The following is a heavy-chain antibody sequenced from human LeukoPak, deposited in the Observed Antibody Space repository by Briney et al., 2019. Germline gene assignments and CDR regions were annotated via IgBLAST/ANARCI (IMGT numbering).Heavy chain of an antibody. D-gene: IGHD6-13*01. Sequence: PSETLSLTCTVSGGSISSYYWSWIRQPPGKGLEWIGYIYYSGSTNYNPSLKSRVTISVDTSKNQFSLKLSSVTAADTAVYYCARGINWCDPWGQGTLVTVSS. CDR3: ARGINWCDP. CDR2: IYYSGST. V-gene: IGHV4-59*01. J-gene: IGHJ5*02. CDR1: GGSISSYY.